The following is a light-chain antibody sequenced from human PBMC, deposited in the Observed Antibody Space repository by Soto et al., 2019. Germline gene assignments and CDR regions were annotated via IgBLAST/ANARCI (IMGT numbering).Light chain of an antibody. V-gene: IGKV2-28*01. Sequence: DIVMTQSPLSLSVTPGEPASMSCRSSQSLLHSNGNNYLEWYLQKPGQSPQLLIYLSSKRASGVPDRFSGSGSGTDFTLKISRVESDDVGVYYCMQALQTPTFGQGTKVEIK. J-gene: IGKJ1*01. CDR2: LSS. CDR3: MQALQTPT. CDR1: QSLLHSNGNNY.